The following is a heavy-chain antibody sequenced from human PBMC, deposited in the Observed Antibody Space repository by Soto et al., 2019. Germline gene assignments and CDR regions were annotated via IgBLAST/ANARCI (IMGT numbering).Heavy chain of an antibody. D-gene: IGHD3-22*01. Sequence: SETLSLTCVVYGGSFSGYYWSWIRQPPGKGLEWIGEINHSGSTNYNPSLKSRVTISVDTSRNQISLKLSSVTAADTAVFYCARSLSACYDSSTHYWGQGTLVTVSS. V-gene: IGHV4-34*01. CDR1: GGSFSGYY. CDR3: ARSLSACYDSSTHY. J-gene: IGHJ4*02. CDR2: INHSGST.